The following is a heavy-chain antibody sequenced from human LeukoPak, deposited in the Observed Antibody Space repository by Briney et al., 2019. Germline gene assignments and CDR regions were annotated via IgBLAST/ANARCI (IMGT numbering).Heavy chain of an antibody. D-gene: IGHD3-16*02. CDR3: AREVVGVINH. J-gene: IGHJ5*02. CDR2: IYYSGST. V-gene: IGHV4-39*07. Sequence: SETLSLTCTVSGGSISSSIYYWGWIRQPPGKGLEWIGSIYYSGSTYYNPSLKSRVTISVDTSKNQFSLKLSSVTAADTAVYYCAREVVGVINHWGQGTLVTVSS. CDR1: GGSISSSIYY.